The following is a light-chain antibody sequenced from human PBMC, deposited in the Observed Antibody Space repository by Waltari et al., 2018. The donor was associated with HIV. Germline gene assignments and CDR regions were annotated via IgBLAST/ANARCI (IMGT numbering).Light chain of an antibody. CDR1: QSISDW. J-gene: IGKJ1*01. Sequence: DIQLTQSPSTLSASIGDRVTITCRASQSISDWLAWYQQLPGRAPNLLIYKASNLQSGVPPRFSGSGSGTEFTLSINGLQPEDVATYYCQQYDTFPWTFGLGTKVEIK. V-gene: IGKV1-5*03. CDR2: KAS. CDR3: QQYDTFPWT.